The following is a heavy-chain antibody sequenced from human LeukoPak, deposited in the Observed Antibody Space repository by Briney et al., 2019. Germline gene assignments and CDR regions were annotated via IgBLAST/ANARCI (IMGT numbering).Heavy chain of an antibody. CDR3: ARGHSDDYYYYYMDV. J-gene: IGHJ6*03. Sequence: PGGSLRLSCAASGFTVSSNHMSWVRQAPGKGLEWVSVIYSGGSTYYADSVKGRFTISRDNSKNTLYLQMNSLRAEDTAVYYCARGHSDDYYYYYMDVWGKGTTVTVSS. V-gene: IGHV3-53*01. CDR1: GFTVSSNH. CDR2: IYSGGST.